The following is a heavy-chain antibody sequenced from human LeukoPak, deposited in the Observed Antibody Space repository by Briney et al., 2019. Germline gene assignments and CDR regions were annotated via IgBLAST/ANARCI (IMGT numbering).Heavy chain of an antibody. CDR2: ISWNSGSI. J-gene: IGHJ2*01. Sequence: QPGRSLRLSCAASGFTFDDYAMHWVRQAPGKGLEWVSGISWNSGSIGYADSVKGRFTISRDNAKNSLYLQMNSLRAEDTAVYYCAKGEYSSGWSPYWYFDLWGRGTLVTVSS. V-gene: IGHV3-9*01. CDR1: GFTFDDYA. CDR3: AKGEYSSGWSPYWYFDL. D-gene: IGHD6-19*01.